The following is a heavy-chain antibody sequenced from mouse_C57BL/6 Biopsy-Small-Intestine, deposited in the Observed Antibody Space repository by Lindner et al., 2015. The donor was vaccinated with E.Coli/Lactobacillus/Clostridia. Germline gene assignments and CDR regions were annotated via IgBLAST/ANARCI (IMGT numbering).Heavy chain of an antibody. CDR1: GNRFTTYG. CDR3: ARVDLDTLMFWE. J-gene: IGHJ4*01. Sequence: SVKVSCKASGNRFTTYGIGWVRQAPGQGLEWMGWIYTYKNKTKFAQKFQGRVTLTTDTSTSTAYMELRSLTSDDTAKYYCARVDLDTLMFWEWGQGTLVTVSS. V-gene: IGHV1-66*01. D-gene: IGHD2-3*01. CDR2: IYTYKNKT.